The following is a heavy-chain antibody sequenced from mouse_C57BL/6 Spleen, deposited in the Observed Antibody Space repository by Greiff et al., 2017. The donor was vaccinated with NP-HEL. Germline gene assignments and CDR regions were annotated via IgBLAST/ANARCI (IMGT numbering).Heavy chain of an antibody. D-gene: IGHD1-1*01. J-gene: IGHJ2*01. Sequence: EVKLVESGGGLVKPGGSLKLSCAASGFTFSSYAMSWVRQTPEKRLEWVATISDGGSYTYYPDNVKGRFTLSRDNAKNNLYLQMSHLKSEDTAMYYCARDGDYYYFDYGGQGTTLTVSS. CDR2: ISDGGSYT. CDR3: ARDGDYYYFDY. CDR1: GFTFSSYA. V-gene: IGHV5-4*01.